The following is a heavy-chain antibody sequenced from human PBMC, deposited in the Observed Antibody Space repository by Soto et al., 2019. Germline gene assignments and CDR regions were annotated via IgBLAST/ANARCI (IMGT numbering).Heavy chain of an antibody. CDR3: AHRPVGYGYGSERFDP. CDR2: IYWNDDK. CDR1: GFSLSTSGVG. D-gene: IGHD5-18*01. V-gene: IGHV2-5*01. J-gene: IGHJ5*02. Sequence: QITLKESGPTLVKPTQTLTLTCTFSGFSLSTSGVGVGWIRQPPGKALEWLALIYWNDDKRYSPSLKSRLTTTRDTSKNQVVLTMTDMDPVDTATYYCAHRPVGYGYGSERFDPWGQGTLVTVSS.